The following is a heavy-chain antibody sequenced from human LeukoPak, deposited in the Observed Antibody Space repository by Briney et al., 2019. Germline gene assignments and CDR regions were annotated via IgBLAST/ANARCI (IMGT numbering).Heavy chain of an antibody. D-gene: IGHD2-2*01. Sequence: SETLSLTCTVSGGSISSGGYYWSWIRQHPGKGLEWIGYIYYSGSPYYNPSLKSRVTISVDTSKNQFSLKLSSVTAADTAVYYCARVHIVVVPAAQGPYYYGMDVWGQGTTVTVSS. J-gene: IGHJ6*02. CDR3: ARVHIVVVPAAQGPYYYGMDV. V-gene: IGHV4-31*03. CDR1: GGSISSGGYY. CDR2: IYYSGSP.